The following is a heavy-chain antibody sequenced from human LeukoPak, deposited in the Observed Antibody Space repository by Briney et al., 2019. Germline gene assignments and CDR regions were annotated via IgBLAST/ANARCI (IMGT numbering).Heavy chain of an antibody. CDR2: MNPNSGNT. D-gene: IGHD3-22*01. Sequence: ASVKVSCKASGYTFTSYDINWVRQATGQGLEWMGWMNPNSGNTGYAQKFQGRVTMTRNTSISTAYMELSSLRSEDTAVYYCARGNYYDSSGYVFGGFDPRGQGTLVTVSS. V-gene: IGHV1-8*01. J-gene: IGHJ5*02. CDR1: GYTFTSYD. CDR3: ARGNYYDSSGYVFGGFDP.